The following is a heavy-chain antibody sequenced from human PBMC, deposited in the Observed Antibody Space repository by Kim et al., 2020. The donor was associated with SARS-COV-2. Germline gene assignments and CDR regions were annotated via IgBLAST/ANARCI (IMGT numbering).Heavy chain of an antibody. Sequence: ASVKVSCKASGYTFTGYYMHWVRQAPGQGLEWMGRINPNSGGTNYAQKFQGRVTMTRDTSISTAYMELSRLRSDDTAVYYCASLNYDSSGYPELTPDYYYYYGMDVWGQGTTVTVSS. J-gene: IGHJ6*02. D-gene: IGHD3-22*01. V-gene: IGHV1-2*06. CDR3: ASLNYDSSGYPELTPDYYYYYGMDV. CDR1: GYTFTGYY. CDR2: INPNSGGT.